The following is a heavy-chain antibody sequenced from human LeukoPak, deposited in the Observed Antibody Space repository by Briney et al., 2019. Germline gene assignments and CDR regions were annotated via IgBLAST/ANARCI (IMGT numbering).Heavy chain of an antibody. Sequence: ASVKVSCKASGYTLTSYGISWVRQAPGQGLEWMGWISAYNGNTNYAQKLQGRVTMTTDTSTSTAYMELRSLRSDDTAVYYCARGPSSSWEAEYFQHWGQGTLVTVSS. CDR3: ARGPSSSWEAEYFQH. CDR1: GYTLTSYG. J-gene: IGHJ1*01. V-gene: IGHV1-18*01. CDR2: ISAYNGNT. D-gene: IGHD6-13*01.